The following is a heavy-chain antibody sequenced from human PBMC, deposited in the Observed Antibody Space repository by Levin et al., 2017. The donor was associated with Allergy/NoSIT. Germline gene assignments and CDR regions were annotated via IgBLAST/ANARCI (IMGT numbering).Heavy chain of an antibody. CDR2: IYYSGST. J-gene: IGHJ4*02. CDR3: ARHAGRQFDY. CDR1: GGSISSHY. V-gene: IGHV4-59*08. Sequence: SQTLSLTCTVSGGSISSHYWSWIRQPPGKGLELIGYIYYSGSTTYNPSLKSRVTISVDTSNNQFSLKLSSVTAADTAVYYCARHAGRQFDYWGQGTLVTVSS. D-gene: IGHD1-1*01.